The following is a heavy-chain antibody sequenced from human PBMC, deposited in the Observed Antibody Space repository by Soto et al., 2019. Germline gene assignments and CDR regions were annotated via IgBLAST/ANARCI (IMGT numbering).Heavy chain of an antibody. CDR3: ATPLLGRWQTHYCFDY. V-gene: IGHV1-24*01. CDR1: GYTLTELS. Sequence: ASVKVSCKVSGYTLTELSMHWVRQAPGKGLEWMGGFDPEDGETIYAQKFQGRVTMTEDTSTDTAYMELSSLRSEDTAVYYCATPLLGRWQTHYCFDYWGQGTLVTVSS. J-gene: IGHJ4*02. CDR2: FDPEDGET. D-gene: IGHD2-15*01.